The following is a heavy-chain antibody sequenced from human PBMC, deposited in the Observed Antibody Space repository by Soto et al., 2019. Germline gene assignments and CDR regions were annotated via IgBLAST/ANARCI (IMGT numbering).Heavy chain of an antibody. Sequence: EVQLVESGGGLVMPGGSLRLSCAASGFTFSAYHMNWVRQAPGKGLEWVSSINPTSSHIYYADSVRGRFTISRDDSKKSVCLQMNSLRTEDAALYYCARGYCGGGGCYLRRDAFDVWGQGTMVTVSS. CDR1: GFTFSAYH. CDR2: INPTSSHI. J-gene: IGHJ3*01. CDR3: ARGYCGGGGCYLRRDAFDV. V-gene: IGHV3-21*01. D-gene: IGHD2-15*01.